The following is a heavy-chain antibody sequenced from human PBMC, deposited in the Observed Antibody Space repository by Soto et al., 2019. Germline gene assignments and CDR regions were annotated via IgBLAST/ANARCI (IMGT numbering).Heavy chain of an antibody. CDR3: AKLVIGYCSGNTCNDY. J-gene: IGHJ4*02. D-gene: IGHD2-15*01. CDR1: GFTFSYG. Sequence: VQLLESGGSLIQPGGSLNFSCAASGFTFSYGIHWLRQAPGKGLEWVAYISYETSNKFYGDSVKGRFTISRDNSKNTQFLQMNSLRAEDTAVYYCAKLVIGYCSGNTCNDYWGQGTLVAVSS. CDR2: ISYETSNK. V-gene: IGHV3-30*18.